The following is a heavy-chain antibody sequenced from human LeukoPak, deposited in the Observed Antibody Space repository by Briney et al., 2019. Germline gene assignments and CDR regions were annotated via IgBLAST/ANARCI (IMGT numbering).Heavy chain of an antibody. D-gene: IGHD7-27*01. CDR2: IYTSGST. J-gene: IGHJ4*02. CDR3: ARPWGD. CDR1: ASPISSYY. V-gene: IGHV4-4*09. Sequence: SETLYFLCSPPASPISSYYWSWIPQPPGKGLEWIGYIYTSGSTNYNPSLKSRVTISVDTSKNQFSLKLSSVTAADTAVYYCARPWGDWRQGTLVTVSS.